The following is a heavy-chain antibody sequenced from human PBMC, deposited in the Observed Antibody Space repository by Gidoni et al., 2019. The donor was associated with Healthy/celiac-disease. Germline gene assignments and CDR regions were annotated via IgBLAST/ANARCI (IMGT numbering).Heavy chain of an antibody. CDR3: AGVIYYGSGSYYRTPYYFDY. CDR2: INHSGST. V-gene: IGHV4-34*01. CDR1: GGSFSGSY. J-gene: IGHJ4*02. Sequence: QGQLQQWGAGLLKPSEPLSLTCTVYGGSFSGSYWRGIRQPPGYGLEWIGEINHSGSTNSNPYLKMRVIISVETSKNQFFMKLSSVIAADTAVYSCAGVIYYGSGSYYRTPYYFDYWGQGTLVTVSS. D-gene: IGHD3-10*01.